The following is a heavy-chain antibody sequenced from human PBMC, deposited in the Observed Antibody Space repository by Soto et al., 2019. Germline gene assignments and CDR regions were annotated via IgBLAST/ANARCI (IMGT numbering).Heavy chain of an antibody. CDR2: IIPIFGTA. CDR3: ARDGNITGTYWFDP. CDR1: GGTFSSYA. V-gene: IGHV1-69*13. Sequence: ASAKVSCKASGGTFSSYAISWVRQAPGQGLELMGGIIPIFGTANYAQKFQGRVTITADESTSTAYMELSSLRSEDTAVYYCARDGNITGTYWFDPWGQGTLVTVSS. J-gene: IGHJ5*02. D-gene: IGHD1-7*01.